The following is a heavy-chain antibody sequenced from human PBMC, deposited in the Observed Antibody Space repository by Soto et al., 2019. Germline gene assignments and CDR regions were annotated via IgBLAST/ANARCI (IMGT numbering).Heavy chain of an antibody. D-gene: IGHD1-1*01. CDR2: ISPDTSHT. Sequence: PGESLKISCKGSEYSFANQWIGWVRQMPGKGLEWVGSISPDTSHTFYSPSFQGQVTISVTKSISTVYLQWNSLKASDTAMYYCTKRLNDVSKPSHCLDPWGQGTLVTVSS. J-gene: IGHJ5*02. V-gene: IGHV5-51*01. CDR1: EYSFANQW. CDR3: TKRLNDVSKPSHCLDP.